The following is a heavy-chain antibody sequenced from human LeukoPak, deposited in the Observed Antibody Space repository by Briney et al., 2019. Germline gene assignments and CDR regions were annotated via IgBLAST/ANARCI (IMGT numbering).Heavy chain of an antibody. D-gene: IGHD5-12*01. CDR2: IYPGDSDT. J-gene: IGHJ4*02. V-gene: IGHV5-51*01. Sequence: GESLKISCQGSGYNFATSWIVWVRQVPGKGLEWMGIIYPGDSDTRYSPSFQGQVTISADKSITTAYLQWSSLKASDTAIYYCARQGRSGYASDYWGQGTLVTVSS. CDR1: GYNFATSW. CDR3: ARQGRSGYASDY.